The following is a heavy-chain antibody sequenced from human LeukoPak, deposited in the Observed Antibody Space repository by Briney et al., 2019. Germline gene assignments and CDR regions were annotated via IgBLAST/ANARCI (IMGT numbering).Heavy chain of an antibody. D-gene: IGHD3-10*01. CDR2: IYPGDSDT. Sequence: LGESLKISCKGSGYSFTTYWIGWVRQMPGKGLEWMGIIYPGDSDTRYSPSFQGQVTISSDTSITTAFLQWSSLKASDTAMYYCARGDGQLWFPFAYWGQGTLVTVSS. J-gene: IGHJ4*02. CDR1: GYSFTTYW. V-gene: IGHV5-51*01. CDR3: ARGDGQLWFPFAY.